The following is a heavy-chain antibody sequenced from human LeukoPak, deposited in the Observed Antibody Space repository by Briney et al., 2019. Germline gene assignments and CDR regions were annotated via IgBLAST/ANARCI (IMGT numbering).Heavy chain of an antibody. V-gene: IGHV3-33*01. CDR2: XXYDGSNQ. J-gene: IGHJ4*02. CDR3: ARDRSSGWYPRTGRASYFDY. CDR1: XFTFXRXX. D-gene: IGHD6-19*01. Sequence: XXXAAXXFTFXRXXMHWVRXAPGXXLXXXXXXXYDGSNQYYADSVKGRFTISRDNSKNTLYLQMNSLRAEDTAVYYCARDRSSGWYPRTGRASYFDYWGQGTLVTVSS.